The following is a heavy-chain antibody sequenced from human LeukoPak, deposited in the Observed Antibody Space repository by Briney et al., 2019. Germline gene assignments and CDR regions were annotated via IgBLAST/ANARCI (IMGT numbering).Heavy chain of an antibody. J-gene: IGHJ6*02. CDR3: ARAGSTYSGSYYYGMDV. D-gene: IGHD1-26*01. CDR1: GGSISSYY. Sequence: SETLSLTCTVSGGSISSYYWSWIRQPPGKGLEWIGYIYYSGSTNYNPSLKSRVTISVDTFKNQFSLKLSSVTAADTAVYYCARAGSTYSGSYYYGMDVWGQGTTVTVSS. V-gene: IGHV4-59*01. CDR2: IYYSGST.